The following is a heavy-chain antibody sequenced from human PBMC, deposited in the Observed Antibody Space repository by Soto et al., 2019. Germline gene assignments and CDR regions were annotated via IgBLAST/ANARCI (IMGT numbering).Heavy chain of an antibody. Sequence: QVQLQESGPGLVKPSQTLSLTCTVSGGSISSGGYYWSWIRQHPGKGLEWIGYIYYSGSTYYNPSLKSRVTIAVDTSKNQFSLKLSSVTAADTAVYYCARAKTLYYYDSSGRFDYWGQGTLVTVSS. D-gene: IGHD3-22*01. CDR3: ARAKTLYYYDSSGRFDY. J-gene: IGHJ4*02. CDR1: GGSISSGGYY. V-gene: IGHV4-31*03. CDR2: IYYSGST.